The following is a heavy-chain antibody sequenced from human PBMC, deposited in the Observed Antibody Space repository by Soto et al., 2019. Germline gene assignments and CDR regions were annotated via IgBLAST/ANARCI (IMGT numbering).Heavy chain of an antibody. V-gene: IGHV4-59*01. D-gene: IGHD5-18*01. CDR3: ARLRGYSYGRVYYYGMDV. J-gene: IGHJ6*02. Sequence: PSETLSLTCTVSGGSISSYYWSWIRQPPGKGLEWIGYIYYSGSTNYNPPLKSRVTISVDTSKNQFSLKLSSVTAADTAVYYCARLRGYSYGRVYYYGMDVWGQGTTVTVSS. CDR2: IYYSGST. CDR1: GGSISSYY.